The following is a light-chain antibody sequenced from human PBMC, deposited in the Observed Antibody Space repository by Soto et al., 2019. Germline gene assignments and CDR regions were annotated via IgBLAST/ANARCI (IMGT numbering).Light chain of an antibody. Sequence: EIVMTQSPATLSVSPGERATLSCRASQSVSSNLAWYQQKPGQAPRLLIYGASTRATGIPARFSGSGSGTEFTLTISSLPSEDFAVYYCQQYNNWRPFTFGPGTKVDIK. CDR1: QSVSSN. J-gene: IGKJ3*01. CDR2: GAS. V-gene: IGKV3-15*01. CDR3: QQYNNWRPFT.